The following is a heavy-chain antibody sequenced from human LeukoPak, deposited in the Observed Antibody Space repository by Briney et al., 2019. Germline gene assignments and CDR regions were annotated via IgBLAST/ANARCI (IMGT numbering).Heavy chain of an antibody. CDR3: ARWLHDSPFDY. V-gene: IGHV4-61*08. CDR2: IYYSGST. D-gene: IGHD5-24*01. J-gene: IGHJ4*02. CDR1: GGSISSGDYY. Sequence: SETLSLTCTVSGGSISSGDYYWSWIRQPPGKGLEWIGYIYYSGSTNYNPSLKSRVTISVDTSKNQFSLKLSSVTAADTAVYYCARWLHDSPFDYWGQGTLVTVSS.